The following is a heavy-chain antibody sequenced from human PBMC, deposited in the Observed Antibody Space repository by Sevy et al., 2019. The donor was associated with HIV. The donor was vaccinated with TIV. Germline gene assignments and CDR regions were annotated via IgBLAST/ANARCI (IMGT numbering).Heavy chain of an antibody. Sequence: GGSLRLSCAASGFTVSSNYMSWVRQTPGKGLEWISVIYSGGSTYYADSVKGRFTVFRDNSQNTLYLQMSSLRAEDTAVYYCARGVYYYDSSGYYYGPPDAFDIWGQGTMVTVSS. CDR1: GFTVSSNY. V-gene: IGHV3-53*01. J-gene: IGHJ3*02. D-gene: IGHD3-22*01. CDR3: ARGVYYYDSSGYYYGPPDAFDI. CDR2: IYSGGST.